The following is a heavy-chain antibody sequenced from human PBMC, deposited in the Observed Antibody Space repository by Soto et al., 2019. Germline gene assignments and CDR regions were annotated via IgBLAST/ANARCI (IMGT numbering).Heavy chain of an antibody. Sequence: SVKVSCKASGGAFSSYTISWMRQAPGQGLEWMGRIIPILGIANYAQKFQGRVTITADKSTSTAYLELSSLRSEDTAVYYCARATSYYYFNWFDPWGQGTLVTSPQ. J-gene: IGHJ5*02. D-gene: IGHD3-3*01. V-gene: IGHV1-69*02. CDR1: GGAFSSYT. CDR3: ARATSYYYFNWFDP. CDR2: IIPILGIA.